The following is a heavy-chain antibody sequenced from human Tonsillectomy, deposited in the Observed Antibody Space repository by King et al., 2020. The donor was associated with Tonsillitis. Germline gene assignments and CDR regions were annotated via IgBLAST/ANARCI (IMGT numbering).Heavy chain of an antibody. J-gene: IGHJ6*03. V-gene: IGHV1-69*01. CDR1: GGTLSSYA. Sequence: QLVQSGAEVKKPGSSVKVSCKASGGTLSSYAISWVRQAPGQGLEWMGGIIPIFGTANYAQKFQGRVTITADESTSTVDMELSSLRSEDTAVYYCTRVARGYRYGLYMDVWGKGTTVTVSS. CDR2: IIPIFGTA. CDR3: TRVARGYRYGLYMDV. D-gene: IGHD5-18*01.